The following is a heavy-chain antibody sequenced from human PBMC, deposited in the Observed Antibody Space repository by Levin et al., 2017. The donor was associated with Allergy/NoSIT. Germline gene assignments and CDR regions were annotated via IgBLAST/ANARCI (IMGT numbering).Heavy chain of an antibody. D-gene: IGHD3-22*01. V-gene: IGHV3-74*01. CDR2: INSDESRT. Sequence: GESLKISCAASGFTFSSYWMHWVRQAPGKGLMWVSRINSDESRTNYADSVKGRFTISRDNAKNTLYLQMNSLRAEDTAVYYCARGYYDTSTYTASIWGQETLVTVSS. J-gene: IGHJ4*02. CDR1: GFTFSSYW. CDR3: ARGYYDTSTYTASI.